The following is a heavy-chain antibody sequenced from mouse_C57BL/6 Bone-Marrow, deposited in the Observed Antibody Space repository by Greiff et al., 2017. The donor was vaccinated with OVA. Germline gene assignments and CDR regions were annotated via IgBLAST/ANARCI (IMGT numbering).Heavy chain of an antibody. Sequence: QVQLQQPGAELVMPGASVKLSCKASGYTFTSYWMHWVKQRPGQGLEWIGEIDPSDSYTNYNQKFKGKSTLTVDKSSSTAYMQLSSLTSEDSAVYYCAAYCSESLYAMDCWGQGTSVTVSS. D-gene: IGHD2-12*01. V-gene: IGHV1-69*01. CDR3: AAYCSESLYAMDC. J-gene: IGHJ4*01. CDR2: IDPSDSYT. CDR1: GYTFTSYW.